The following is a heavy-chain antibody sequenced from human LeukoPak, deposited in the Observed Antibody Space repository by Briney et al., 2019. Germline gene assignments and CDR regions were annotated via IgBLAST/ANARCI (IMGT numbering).Heavy chain of an antibody. D-gene: IGHD5-18*01. J-gene: IGHJ4*02. V-gene: IGHV3-66*01. CDR3: ASDPGYDYGYDY. CDR2: IYSDGST. Sequence: GGSLRLSCAASGFTFSDYYMSWVRQAPGKGLEWVSVIYSDGSTYYADSVKGRFTISRDNSKNTVYLQMNSLRAEDTAGYYCASDPGYDYGYDYWGQGTLVTVSS. CDR1: GFTFSDYY.